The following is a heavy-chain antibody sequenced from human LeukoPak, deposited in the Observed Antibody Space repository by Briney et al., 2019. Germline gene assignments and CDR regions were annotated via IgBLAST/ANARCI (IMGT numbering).Heavy chain of an antibody. D-gene: IGHD4-23*01. CDR2: IKQDGSEK. CDR3: ARIRWSSQGGWYFDY. J-gene: IGHJ4*02. CDR1: GFSFTNAW. V-gene: IGHV3-7*01. Sequence: PGGSLRLSCVASGFSFTNAWMNWVRQAPGKGLEWVANIKQDGSEKYYVDSVKGRFTISRDNAKNSLYLQMNSLRAEDTAVYYCARIRWSSQGGWYFDYWGQGTLVTVSS.